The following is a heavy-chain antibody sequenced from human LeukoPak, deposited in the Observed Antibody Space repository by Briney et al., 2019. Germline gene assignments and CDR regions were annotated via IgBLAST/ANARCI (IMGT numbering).Heavy chain of an antibody. Sequence: SQTLSLTCAISGDSFSSDSAAWNWIRQSPSRGLEWLGRTYYRSKWYHDYSVSVKSRITISPDTSKNQFSLQLNSVTPEDTAVYYCARAVAGTEGWFNSWGRGTLVTVSS. J-gene: IGHJ5*01. CDR1: GDSFSSDSAA. CDR2: TYYRSKWYH. CDR3: ARAVAGTEGWFNS. D-gene: IGHD6-19*01. V-gene: IGHV6-1*01.